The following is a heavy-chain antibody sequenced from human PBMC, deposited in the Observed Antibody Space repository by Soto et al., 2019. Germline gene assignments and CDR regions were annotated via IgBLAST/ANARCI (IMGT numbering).Heavy chain of an antibody. CDR2: ISSSSSYI. J-gene: IGHJ3*02. Sequence: GGSLRLSCAASGFTFSSYSMNWVRQAPGKGLEWVSSISSSSSYIYYADSVKGRFTISRDNAKNSLYLQMNSLRAEDTAVYYCAREGLHVLQDAFDIWGQGTMVTVSS. D-gene: IGHD3-10*01. V-gene: IGHV3-21*01. CDR3: AREGLHVLQDAFDI. CDR1: GFTFSSYS.